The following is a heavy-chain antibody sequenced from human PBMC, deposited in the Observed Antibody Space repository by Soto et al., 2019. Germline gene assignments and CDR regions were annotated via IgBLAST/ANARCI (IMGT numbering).Heavy chain of an antibody. Sequence: GGSLRLSCAASGFTFSNAWMNWVRQAPGKGLEWAGRIKSKTDGGTTDYAAPVKGRFTISRGDSKNTLYLQMNSLKTEDTAVYYCTTDVVVAADFDYWGQGTLVTVSS. D-gene: IGHD2-15*01. J-gene: IGHJ4*02. CDR3: TTDVVVAADFDY. CDR1: GFTFSNAW. CDR2: IKSKTDGGTT. V-gene: IGHV3-15*07.